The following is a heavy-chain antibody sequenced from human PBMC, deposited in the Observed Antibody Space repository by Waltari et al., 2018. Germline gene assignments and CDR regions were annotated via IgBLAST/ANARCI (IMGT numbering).Heavy chain of an antibody. D-gene: IGHD2-2*01. Sequence: QLHLQESGPGLAKPSETLFLTCTVSGDFNSSSSYLWGWIRQPPGKGPQSIGSLYYSGITYYNPSLESRVSMSVDTSKNQLSLMLSAVTAADTAVYYCARDRIPATFRCWFDSWGPGTLVTVSS. CDR1: GDFNSSSSYL. V-gene: IGHV4-39*07. CDR3: ARDRIPATFRCWFDS. J-gene: IGHJ5*01. CDR2: LYYSGIT.